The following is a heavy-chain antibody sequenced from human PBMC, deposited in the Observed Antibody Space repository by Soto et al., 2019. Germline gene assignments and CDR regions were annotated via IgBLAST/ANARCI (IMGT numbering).Heavy chain of an antibody. D-gene: IGHD3-10*01. J-gene: IGHJ6*02. CDR3: ARARGLRGHYYGSGYYYYGMDV. V-gene: IGHV1-18*04. CDR1: GYTFTSYG. CDR2: ISAYNGNT. Sequence: ASVKFSCKASGYTFTSYGISWVRQAPGQGLEWMGWISAYNGNTNYAQKLQGRVTMTTDTFTSTAYMELRSLRSDDTAVYYCARARGLRGHYYGSGYYYYGMDVWGRGTTVTVSS.